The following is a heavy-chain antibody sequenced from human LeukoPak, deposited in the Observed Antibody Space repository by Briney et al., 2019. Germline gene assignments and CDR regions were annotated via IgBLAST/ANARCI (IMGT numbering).Heavy chain of an antibody. D-gene: IGHD3-16*01. CDR1: GFTVSSNF. V-gene: IGHV3-53*01. Sequence: GGSLRLSCAASGFTVSSNFMNWVRQAPGKGLEWVSDYADSVKGRFTTSRDNSKNTLYLQMNSLRAEDTAVYYCARDLLGGGTFDIWGQGTMVTVSS. CDR3: ARDLLGGGTFDI. J-gene: IGHJ3*02.